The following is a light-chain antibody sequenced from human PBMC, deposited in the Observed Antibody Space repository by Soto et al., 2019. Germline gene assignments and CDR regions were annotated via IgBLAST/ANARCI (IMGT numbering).Light chain of an antibody. CDR3: SSYTSSSTYL. CDR1: SSDGGGYNY. J-gene: IGLJ1*01. CDR2: EVR. V-gene: IGLV2-14*01. Sequence: QSALSEPASVSGTPGQSITISCPGTSSDGGGYNYVSWYQQHPGKAPKLMIYEVRNRPTGVSNRFCGSKSGNTATLTISGLLPEEEADYYCSSYTSSSTYLFGTGTQLTVL.